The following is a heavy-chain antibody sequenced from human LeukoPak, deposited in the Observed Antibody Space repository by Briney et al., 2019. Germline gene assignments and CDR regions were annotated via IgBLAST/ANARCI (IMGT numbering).Heavy chain of an antibody. CDR2: IIPIFGTA. J-gene: IGHJ6*02. Sequence: GASVKVSCKASGGTFSSYAISWVRQAPGQGLEWMGGIIPIFGTANYAQKFQGRVTITADESTSTAYMELSSLRSEDTAVYYCARDSGNKDIVVVPAATRGYYGMDVWGQGTTVTVSS. CDR3: ARDSGNKDIVVVPAATRGYYGMDV. D-gene: IGHD2-2*01. CDR1: GGTFSSYA. V-gene: IGHV1-69*13.